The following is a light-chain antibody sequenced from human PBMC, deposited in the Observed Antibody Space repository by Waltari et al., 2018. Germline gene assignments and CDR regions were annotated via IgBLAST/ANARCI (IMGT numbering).Light chain of an antibody. CDR1: KLEDMY. CDR3: QAWDSSRAV. J-gene: IGLJ3*02. V-gene: IGLV3-1*01. CDR2: RDT. Sequence: SYEVTQPPSVSVSPGQTATITCSGDKLEDMYTAWFQQKPGQSPVLIIYRDTKRPPGIPERFLGSNSGNTATLTISGTQSMDEGDYYCQAWDSSRAVFGGGTKLTVL.